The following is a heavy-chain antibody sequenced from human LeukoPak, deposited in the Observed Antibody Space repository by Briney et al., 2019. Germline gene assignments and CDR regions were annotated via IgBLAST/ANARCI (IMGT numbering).Heavy chain of an antibody. V-gene: IGHV3-66*01. CDR3: AREDYGGNSRYFDF. J-gene: IGHJ4*02. Sequence: PGGSLRLSCAASGFSVSSKYMSWVRQAPGKGLEWVSVIYSGGSTYYADSVKGRFTISRDNSKNTLYLQLNSLRAEDTAVYYCAREDYGGNSRYFDFWGQGTLVTVSS. CDR1: GFSVSSKY. CDR2: IYSGGST. D-gene: IGHD4-23*01.